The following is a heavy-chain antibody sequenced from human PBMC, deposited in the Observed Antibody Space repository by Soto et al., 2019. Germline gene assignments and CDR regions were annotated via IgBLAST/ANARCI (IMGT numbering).Heavy chain of an antibody. J-gene: IGHJ6*02. CDR3: ARLKEMADYYYGTDV. Sequence: QVQLQESGPGLVKPSETLSLTCTVSGGSVSSGSYYWSWIRQPPGKGLEWIGYIYYSGSTNYNTSLKSRVTISVDTSKNQFSLKLSSVTAADTAVYYCARLKEMADYYYGTDVWGQGTTVTVSS. CDR2: IYYSGST. V-gene: IGHV4-61*01. D-gene: IGHD6-19*01. CDR1: GGSVSSGSYY.